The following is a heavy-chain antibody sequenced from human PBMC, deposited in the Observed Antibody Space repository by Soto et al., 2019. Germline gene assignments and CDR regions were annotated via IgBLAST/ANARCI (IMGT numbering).Heavy chain of an antibody. CDR3: ARALREGLPIYYFDS. Sequence: QVTLKESGPVLVKPTETLTLTCTVSGFSLSKARMGVSWIRQPQGKALEWLAHIFWNDERSYNTSLKSRLTISMDTSKSQVVLTMTSVYPVDTGTYFCARALREGLPIYYFDSWGQGTLVTVSS. D-gene: IGHD1-26*01. CDR2: IFWNDER. CDR1: GFSLSKARMG. J-gene: IGHJ4*02. V-gene: IGHV2-26*01.